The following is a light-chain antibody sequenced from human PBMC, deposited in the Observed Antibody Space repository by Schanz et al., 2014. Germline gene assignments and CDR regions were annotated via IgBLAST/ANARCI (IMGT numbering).Light chain of an antibody. Sequence: DVQLTQSPSSLSASVGDGVTMTCRASHSIGNYVNWYQQKAGKAPKLLIYAASTLQSGVPSRFTGSGSGRDFTLTINSLQPDDFATYYCQQSYSTPITFGQGTRLEIK. CDR2: AAS. CDR1: HSIGNY. J-gene: IGKJ5*01. V-gene: IGKV1-39*01. CDR3: QQSYSTPIT.